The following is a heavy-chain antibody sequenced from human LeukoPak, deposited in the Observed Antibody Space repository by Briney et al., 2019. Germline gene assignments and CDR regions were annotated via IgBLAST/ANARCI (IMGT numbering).Heavy chain of an antibody. CDR3: ATTRAAPGIFCCYC. Sequence: SETLSLTCTVSGGSISSGGYYWSWIRQHPGKGLEWIGYIHYSGSIYYNPSLKSRVTISVDTSQNQFSLTLSSVTAADTAMYYCATTRAAPGIFCCYCWGQGTLVTVSS. CDR2: IHYSGSI. V-gene: IGHV4-31*03. D-gene: IGHD3-9*01. CDR1: GGSISSGGYY. J-gene: IGHJ4*02.